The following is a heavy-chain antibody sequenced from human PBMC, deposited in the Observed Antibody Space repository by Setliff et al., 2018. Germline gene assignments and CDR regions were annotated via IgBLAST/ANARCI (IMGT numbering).Heavy chain of an antibody. CDR3: ARLPNYVWGSPVDS. CDR2: IFYSGRT. V-gene: IGHV4-39*01. D-gene: IGHD3-16*01. Sequence: LSLTCTVSGASITNINYYWGLIRQPPGKGLEWIGSIFYSGRTFYNPSLKSRVTISVDTSKNQFSLTLSSLTAADTAVYYCARLPNYVWGSPVDSWGQGTLVTVSS. J-gene: IGHJ4*02. CDR1: GASITNINYY.